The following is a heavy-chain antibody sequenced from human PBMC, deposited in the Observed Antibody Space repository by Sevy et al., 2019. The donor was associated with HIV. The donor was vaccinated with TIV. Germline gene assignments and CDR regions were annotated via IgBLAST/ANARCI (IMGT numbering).Heavy chain of an antibody. D-gene: IGHD2-15*01. CDR3: ARLIGWPNFDY. CDR2: ITSSGDRM. J-gene: IGHJ4*02. V-gene: IGHV3-11*01. CDR1: GFTFNGYY. Sequence: GGSLRLSCEASGFTFNGYYMSWVRQAPGKGLEWISYITSSGDRMYYADSVQGRFTISRDNGQNSLFLQMNTLRPEDTAVYFCARLIGWPNFDYWGQGALFTVSS.